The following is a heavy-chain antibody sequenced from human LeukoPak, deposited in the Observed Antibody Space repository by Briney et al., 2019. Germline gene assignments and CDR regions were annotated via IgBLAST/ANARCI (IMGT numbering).Heavy chain of an antibody. J-gene: IGHJ3*02. D-gene: IGHD1-26*01. Sequence: PSETLSLTCAVYGGSFSGYYWSCIRQPPGKGLEWIGEINHSGSTNYNPSLKSRVTISVDTSKNQFSLKLSSVTAADTAVYYCARRRRIVVATPGAFDISGQGTMVTVSS. CDR2: INHSGST. CDR1: GGSFSGYY. V-gene: IGHV4-34*01. CDR3: ARRRRIVVATPGAFDI.